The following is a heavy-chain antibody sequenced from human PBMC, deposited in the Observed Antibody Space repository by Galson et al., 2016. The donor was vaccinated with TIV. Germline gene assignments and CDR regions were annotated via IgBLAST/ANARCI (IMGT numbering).Heavy chain of an antibody. V-gene: IGHV3-74*01. CDR2: IKTDGSRT. CDR1: GFTFSKFW. Sequence: SLRLSCAASGFTFSKFWMHWVRQVPGKGLVWVSRIKTDGSRTDYVDAVQGRFTISRDNVKSMVYLQMDSLRVEDTAVYYCRARGDSRAHDVFDFWGRGTMVTVSS. CDR3: RARGDSRAHDVFDF. J-gene: IGHJ3*01. D-gene: IGHD3-3*01.